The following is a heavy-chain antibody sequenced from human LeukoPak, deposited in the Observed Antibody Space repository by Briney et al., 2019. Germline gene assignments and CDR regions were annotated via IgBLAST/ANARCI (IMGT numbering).Heavy chain of an antibody. V-gene: IGHV3-21*01. D-gene: IGHD2-2*01. CDR1: GFTFSSYS. CDR2: ISSSSSYI. Sequence: AGGSLRLSCAASGFTFSSYSMNWVRQAPGKGLEWVSSISSSSSYIYYADSLKGRFTISRDNAKNSLYLQINSLRAEDTAVYYCSTSRFCSSTSCLFPFDNWGQGTLVTVSS. J-gene: IGHJ4*02. CDR3: STSRFCSSTSCLFPFDN.